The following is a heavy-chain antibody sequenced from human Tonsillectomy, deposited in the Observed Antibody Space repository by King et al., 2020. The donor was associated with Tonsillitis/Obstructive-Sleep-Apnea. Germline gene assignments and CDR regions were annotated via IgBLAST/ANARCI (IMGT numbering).Heavy chain of an antibody. CDR2: ISSSSTI. D-gene: IGHD3-22*01. J-gene: IGHJ5*02. V-gene: IGHV3-48*02. Sequence: VQLVESGGGLVQPGGSLRLSCAASGFTFSSYSMNWVRQAPGKGLEWVSYISSSSTIYYADSVKGRFTISRDNAKNSLYLQMNSLRDEDTAVYYCARRGYYYDSSPPWGQGTLVTVSS. CDR1: GFTFSSYS. CDR3: ARRGYYYDSSPP.